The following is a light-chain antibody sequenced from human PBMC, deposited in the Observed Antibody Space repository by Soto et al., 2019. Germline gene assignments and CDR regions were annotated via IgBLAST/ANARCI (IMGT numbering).Light chain of an antibody. CDR1: SSDVGTYNY. CDR3: CSYAGSYTYV. V-gene: IGLV2-11*01. CDR2: DVS. J-gene: IGLJ1*01. Sequence: QSALTQPASVSGSPGQSITISCTGTSSDVGTYNYVSWYQHHPGKAPKLMIYDVSKRPPGVPDRFSGSKSGNTASLTISGLQAEDEADYYCCSYAGSYTYVFGTGTKVTVL.